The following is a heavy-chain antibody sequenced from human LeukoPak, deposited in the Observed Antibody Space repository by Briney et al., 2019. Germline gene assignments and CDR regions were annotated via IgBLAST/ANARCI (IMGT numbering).Heavy chain of an antibody. V-gene: IGHV4-31*03. CDR2: IYDSGST. D-gene: IGHD3-16*01. J-gene: IGHJ4*02. Sequence: PSETLSLTCTVSGGSISSGGYYWSWIRQHPGKGLEWIGYIYDSGSTYYNPSLKSRASISVDTSKNQSSLKLSSVTAADTAVYYCARAVGGDSYGNFDYWGQGTLVTVSS. CDR3: ARAVGGDSYGNFDY. CDR1: GGSISSGGYY.